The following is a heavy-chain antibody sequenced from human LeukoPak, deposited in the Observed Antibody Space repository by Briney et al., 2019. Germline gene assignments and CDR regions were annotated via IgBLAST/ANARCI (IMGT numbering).Heavy chain of an antibody. J-gene: IGHJ4*02. Sequence: GVSLRLSCAASGFTFSSYSMNWVRQAPGKGLEWVSSMTGSSSHIYLADSVKGRFTISRDNPKNSLCLQMNSLRAEDTAIYFCAREGNQWDLGRPFDYWGQGTLVTVST. D-gene: IGHD1-26*01. CDR2: MTGSSSHI. CDR1: GFTFSSYS. V-gene: IGHV3-21*01. CDR3: AREGNQWDLGRPFDY.